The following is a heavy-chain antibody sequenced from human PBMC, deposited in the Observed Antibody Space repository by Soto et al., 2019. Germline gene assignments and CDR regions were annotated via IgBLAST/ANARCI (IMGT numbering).Heavy chain of an antibody. CDR1: GFMFDSFA. V-gene: IGHV3-48*02. D-gene: IGHD6-19*01. J-gene: IGHJ4*02. CDR3: ATSGDSAGWGIDF. Sequence: EVQLVESGGGLVQPGGSLRLYCVGSGFMFDSFAMNWVRQAPGKGLEWVAYINGGSDSIYYAESVKGRFTISRDNARNSLSLQMNSLSDEDTAVYYCATSGDSAGWGIDFWGQGTLVTVSS. CDR2: INGGSDSI.